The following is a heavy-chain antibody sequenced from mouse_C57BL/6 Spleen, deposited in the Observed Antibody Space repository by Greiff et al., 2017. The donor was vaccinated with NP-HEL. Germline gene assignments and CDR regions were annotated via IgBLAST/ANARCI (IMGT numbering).Heavy chain of an antibody. J-gene: IGHJ2*01. CDR1: GFNIRDYY. Sequence: VQLQQSGAELVRPGASVKLSCTASGFNIRDYYMHWVKQRPEQGLEWIGRIDPEDGDTEYAPKFQGKATMTADTSSNTAYLQLSSLTSEDTAVYYCTRDYYGSSYDFDYWGQGTTLTVSS. CDR2: IDPEDGDT. D-gene: IGHD1-1*01. V-gene: IGHV14-1*01. CDR3: TRDYYGSSYDFDY.